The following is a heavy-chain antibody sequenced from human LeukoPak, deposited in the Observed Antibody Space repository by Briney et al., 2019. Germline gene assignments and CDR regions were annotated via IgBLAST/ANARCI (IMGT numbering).Heavy chain of an antibody. D-gene: IGHD6-13*01. CDR2: IGAYNGNT. J-gene: IGHJ5*02. V-gene: IGHV1-18*01. CDR1: GYTFTSYG. CDR3: ARDRRSVAAAGIIFDP. Sequence: ASVKVSCKASGYTFTSYGISWVRQAPGQGLEWMGWIGAYNGNTNYAQKLQGRVTMTTDTSTSTAYMELRSLRSDDTAVYYCARDRRSVAAAGIIFDPWGQGTLVTVSS.